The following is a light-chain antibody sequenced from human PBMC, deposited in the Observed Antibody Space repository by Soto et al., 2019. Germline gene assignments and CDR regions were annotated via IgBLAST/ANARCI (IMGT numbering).Light chain of an antibody. CDR3: QQYSDWPPTYT. Sequence: EIVMTQSPATLSVSPGGRATLSCRASQSVNNKLAWYQHKPGQPPRLLISGASARATDVPARFSGSGSGTDLTLTISSLQSEDFAVYYCQQYSDWPPTYTFGQGTKLEI. CDR2: GAS. V-gene: IGKV3-15*01. CDR1: QSVNNK. J-gene: IGKJ2*01.